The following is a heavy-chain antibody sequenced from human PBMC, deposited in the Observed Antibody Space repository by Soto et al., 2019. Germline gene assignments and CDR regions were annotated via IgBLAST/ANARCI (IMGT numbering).Heavy chain of an antibody. V-gene: IGHV3-53*01. CDR1: GFTVSSNY. Sequence: PGGSLRLSCAASGFTVSSNYMSWVRQAPGKGLEWVSVIYSGGSTYYADSVKGRFTISRDNSKNTLYLQMNSLRAEDTAVYYCAVVATDTVWFDPWGQGTLVTVSS. D-gene: IGHD5-12*01. J-gene: IGHJ5*02. CDR3: AVVATDTVWFDP. CDR2: IYSGGST.